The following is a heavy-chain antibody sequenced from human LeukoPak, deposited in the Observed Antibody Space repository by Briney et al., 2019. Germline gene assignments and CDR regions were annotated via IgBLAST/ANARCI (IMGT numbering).Heavy chain of an antibody. CDR3: ARERSYSRAIHADY. CDR2: ISAYNGNT. J-gene: IGHJ4*02. CDR1: GYTLTSYG. V-gene: IGHV1-18*01. D-gene: IGHD1-26*01. Sequence: RASVKVSCKASGYTLTSYGISWVRQAPGQGLEWMGWISAYNGNTNYAQKLQGRVTMTTDTSTSTAYMELRSLRSDDTAVYYCARERSYSRAIHADYWGQGTLVTVSS.